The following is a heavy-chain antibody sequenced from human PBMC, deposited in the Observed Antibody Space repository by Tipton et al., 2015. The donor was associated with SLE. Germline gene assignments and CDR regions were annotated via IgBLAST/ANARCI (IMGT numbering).Heavy chain of an antibody. J-gene: IGHJ3*02. V-gene: IGHV3-53*05. CDR3: ARDRGIFGTKGGSFDI. CDR1: GFNVSSNY. D-gene: IGHD3-3*01. CDR2: LYSGGST. Sequence: GSLRLSCAASGFNVSSNYMSWVRQAPGKGLEWVSVLYSGGSTYYADSVKGRFTISRDNSKNTLYLQMNSLRPEDTAVYYCARDRGIFGTKGGSFDIWGRGTTVTVSS.